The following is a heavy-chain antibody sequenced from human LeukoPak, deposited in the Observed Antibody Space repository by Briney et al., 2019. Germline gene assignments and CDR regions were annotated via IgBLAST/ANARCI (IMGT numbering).Heavy chain of an antibody. CDR2: INPSGGST. J-gene: IGHJ4*02. CDR1: GYIFTSYS. CDR3: ARGGLGVRGAADY. D-gene: IGHD3-10*01. Sequence: ASVKVSCKASGYIFTSYSIHWVRQAPGQGLEWMGMINPSGGSTTYAQKLQGRVTMTRDMSTSTVYMELSSLRSEDTAVYYCARGGLGVRGAADYWGQGTLVTVSS. V-gene: IGHV1-46*01.